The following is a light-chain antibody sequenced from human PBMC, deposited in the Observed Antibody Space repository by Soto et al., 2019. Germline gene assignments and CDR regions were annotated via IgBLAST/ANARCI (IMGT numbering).Light chain of an antibody. CDR2: RNN. Sequence: QSVLTQPHSASGTPGQGVTISGSGSSSNIGSNYVYWYQQLPGTAPKLLIYRNNQRPSGVPDRFSGSKSGTSASLAISGLRSEDQADYYCAAWDDSLSGYVFGTGTKLTVL. CDR3: AAWDDSLSGYV. V-gene: IGLV1-47*01. J-gene: IGLJ1*01. CDR1: SSNIGSNY.